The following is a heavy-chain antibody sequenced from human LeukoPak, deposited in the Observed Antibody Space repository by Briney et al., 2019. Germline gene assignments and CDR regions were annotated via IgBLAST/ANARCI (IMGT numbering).Heavy chain of an antibody. V-gene: IGHV1-46*01. CDR1: RYTFTSYY. Sequence: ASVKVSCKASRYTFTSYYMHWLRQAPGHGREWMGVIHPSSGMTRYAHKFQGRITMTRDTSTSTVYMELSSLRSEDTAVYYCASTRGSGSYGFGMDVWGKGPRSPSPQ. CDR2: IHPSSGMT. CDR3: ASTRGSGSYGFGMDV. J-gene: IGHJ6*04. D-gene: IGHD3-10*01.